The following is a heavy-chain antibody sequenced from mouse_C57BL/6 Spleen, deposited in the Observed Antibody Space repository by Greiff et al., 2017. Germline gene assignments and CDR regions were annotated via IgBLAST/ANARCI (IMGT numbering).Heavy chain of an antibody. J-gene: IGHJ3*01. CDR3: TRDGYDWDWFAY. Sequence: QVQLQQSGAELVRPGASVTLSCKASGYTFTDYEMHWVKQTPVHGLEWIGAIDPETGGTAYNQKFKGKAILTADKSSSTAYMELRSLTSEDSAVYYCTRDGYDWDWFAYWGQGTLVTVSA. CDR2: IDPETGGT. D-gene: IGHD2-2*01. V-gene: IGHV1-15*01. CDR1: GYTFTDYE.